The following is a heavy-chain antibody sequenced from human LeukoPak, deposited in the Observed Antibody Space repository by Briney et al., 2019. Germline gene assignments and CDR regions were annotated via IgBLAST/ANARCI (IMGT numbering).Heavy chain of an antibody. Sequence: PSETLSLTCTVSGGSISSYYWSWIRQPAGKGLEWIGRIYTSGSTNYNPSLKSRVTMSVDTSKNQFSLKLSSVIAADTAVYYCAREQSITIFGVVLGAFDIWGQGTMVTVSS. CDR3: AREQSITIFGVVLGAFDI. D-gene: IGHD3-3*01. CDR2: IYTSGST. J-gene: IGHJ3*02. V-gene: IGHV4-4*07. CDR1: GGSISSYY.